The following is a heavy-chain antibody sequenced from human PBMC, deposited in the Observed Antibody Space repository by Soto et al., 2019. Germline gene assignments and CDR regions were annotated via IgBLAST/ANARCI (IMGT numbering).Heavy chain of an antibody. CDR3: ASRGYDFWSGLDP. CDR1: GYTFTGYY. D-gene: IGHD3-3*01. Sequence: ASVKVSCKASGYTFTGYYMHWVRQAPGQGLEWMGGFDPEDGETIYAQKFQGRVTITRDTSARTAYMELNSLRTEDTAVYYCASRGYDFWSGLDPWGQGTLVTVSS. CDR2: FDPEDGET. V-gene: IGHV1-24*01. J-gene: IGHJ5*02.